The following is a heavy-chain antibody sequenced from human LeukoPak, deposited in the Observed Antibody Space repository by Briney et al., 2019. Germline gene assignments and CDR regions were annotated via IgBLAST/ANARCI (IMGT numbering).Heavy chain of an antibody. CDR2: INHSGST. CDR1: GGSFSGYY. V-gene: IGHV4-34*01. J-gene: IGHJ6*03. CDR3: ARRIAVAGYYYYDYMDV. D-gene: IGHD6-19*01. Sequence: SETLSLTCAVYGGSFSGYYWSWIRQPPGKGLEWIGEINHSGSTNYNPSLKSRVTISVDTSKNQFSLKLSSVTAADTAVYYCARRIAVAGYYYYDYMDVWGEGTTVTISS.